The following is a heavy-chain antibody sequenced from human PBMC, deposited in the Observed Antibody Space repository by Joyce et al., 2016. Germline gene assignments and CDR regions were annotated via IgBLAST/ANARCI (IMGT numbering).Heavy chain of an antibody. CDR2: RSSSSSYI. V-gene: IGHV3-21*01. J-gene: IGHJ4*02. D-gene: IGHD2-8*01. CDR1: GFTFSSDN. CDR3: ARSSYTNGIFDY. Sequence: EVQLVESGGGLVKPGGSLRFSCAASGFTFSSDNMSWVRQAPGKSLECVSSRSSSSSYIKYTDSLKGRFTISRDNAKNSLYLQMNSLRVEDTAVYYCARSSYTNGIFDYWGQGTLVTVSS.